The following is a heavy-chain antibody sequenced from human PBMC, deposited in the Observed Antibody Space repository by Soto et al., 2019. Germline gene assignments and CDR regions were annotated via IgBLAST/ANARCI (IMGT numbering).Heavy chain of an antibody. Sequence: PGGSLRLSCAASGFTFSSYAMSWVRQAPGKGLEWVSAISGSGGSTYYADSVKGRFTISRDNSKNTLYLQMNSLRAEDTAVYYCATAMVQYYYYGMDVWGQGTTVTVS. V-gene: IGHV3-23*01. CDR3: ATAMVQYYYYGMDV. J-gene: IGHJ6*02. CDR1: GFTFSSYA. CDR2: ISGSGGST. D-gene: IGHD3-10*01.